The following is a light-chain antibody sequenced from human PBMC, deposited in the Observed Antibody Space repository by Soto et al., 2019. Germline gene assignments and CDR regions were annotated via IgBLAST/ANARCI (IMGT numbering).Light chain of an antibody. J-gene: IGKJ1*01. CDR3: QQYGSSPWT. V-gene: IGKV3-20*01. CDR2: GAS. Sequence: EIVLTQSPGTLSLSPGERATLSCRASQSVSSSYLAWYQQKPGQAPRLLIYGASSRATGIPDWFSGSGSGTDFTLTISRLEPEDFAVYYGQQYGSSPWTFGQGTKVEIK. CDR1: QSVSSSY.